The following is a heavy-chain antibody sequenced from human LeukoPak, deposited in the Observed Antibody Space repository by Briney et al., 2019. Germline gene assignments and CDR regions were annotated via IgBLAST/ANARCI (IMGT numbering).Heavy chain of an antibody. J-gene: IGHJ6*02. Sequence: HPGGSLRLSCAASGFTVSSNYMSWVRQAPGKGLEWVSVIYSGGSTYYADSVKGRFTISRDNSKNTLYLQMNSLRAEDTAVYYCARAAIYYYYYYGMDVWGQGTTVTVSS. V-gene: IGHV3-53*05. D-gene: IGHD2/OR15-2a*01. CDR2: IYSGGST. CDR1: GFTVSSNY. CDR3: ARAAIYYYYYYGMDV.